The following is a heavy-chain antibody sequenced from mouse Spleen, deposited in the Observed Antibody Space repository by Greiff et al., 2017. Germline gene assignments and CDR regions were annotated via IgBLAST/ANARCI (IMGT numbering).Heavy chain of an antibody. Sequence: QVQLQQSGPELVKPGASVKISCKASGYALSSSWMNWVKQRPGKGLEWIGRIYPGDGDTNYNGKFKGKATLTADKSSSTAYMQLSSLTSEDSAVYFCARGDYRRAMDYWGQGTSVTVSS. CDR1: GYALSSSW. D-gene: IGHD2-14*01. CDR2: IYPGDGDT. CDR3: ARGDYRRAMDY. V-gene: IGHV1-82*01. J-gene: IGHJ4*01.